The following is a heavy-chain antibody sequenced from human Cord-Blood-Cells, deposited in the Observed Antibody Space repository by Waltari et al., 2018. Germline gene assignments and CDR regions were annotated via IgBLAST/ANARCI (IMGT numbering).Heavy chain of an antibody. CDR3: ASYMVRGVIMRTLAFQH. CDR1: GYTFTSYA. D-gene: IGHD3-10*01. J-gene: IGHJ1*01. CDR2: INTNTGNP. Sequence: QVQLVQSGSELKKPGASVKVSCKASGYTFTSYAMNWVRQAPGQGLEWMGRINTNTGNPTYAQGFTGRFVFSLDTSVSTAYLQISSLKAEDTAVYYCASYMVRGVIMRTLAFQHWGQGTLVTVSS. V-gene: IGHV7-4-1*02.